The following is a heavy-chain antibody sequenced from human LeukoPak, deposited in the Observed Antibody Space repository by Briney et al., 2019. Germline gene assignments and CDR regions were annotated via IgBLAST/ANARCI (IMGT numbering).Heavy chain of an antibody. CDR3: AKDIFVSGYTYGFDY. CDR2: ISWNSGSI. CDR1: GFTFDDYA. J-gene: IGHJ4*02. D-gene: IGHD5-18*01. Sequence: GGSLRLSCAASGFTFDDYAMHWVRQAPGKGLEWVSGISWNSGSIGYADSVKGRFTISRDSAKNSLYLQMNSLRAEDTALYYCAKDIFVSGYTYGFDYWGQGTLVTVSS. V-gene: IGHV3-9*01.